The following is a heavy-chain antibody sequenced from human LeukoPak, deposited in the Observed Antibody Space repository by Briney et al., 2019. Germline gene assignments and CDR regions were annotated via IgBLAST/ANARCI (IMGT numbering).Heavy chain of an antibody. CDR3: ARGQEYYYDSSAYSKFDY. D-gene: IGHD3-22*01. Sequence: GRSLRLSCAASGFTFNNYGMHWVRQAPGKGLEWVAAIWYDGSNKYYADSVKGRFTITRDNSKNTLYLQMNSLRAEDTALYYCARGQEYYYDSSAYSKFDYWGQGTLVTVSS. J-gene: IGHJ4*02. CDR2: IWYDGSNK. V-gene: IGHV3-33*01. CDR1: GFTFNNYG.